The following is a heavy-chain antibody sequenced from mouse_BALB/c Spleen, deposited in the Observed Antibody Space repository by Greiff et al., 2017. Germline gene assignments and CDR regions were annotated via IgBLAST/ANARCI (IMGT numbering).Heavy chain of an antibody. Sequence: QVTLNVSGPGILQPSQTLSLTCSFSGFSLSTSGMGVGWIRQPSGKGLEWLAHIWWDDDKRYNPALKSRLTISKDTSSNQVFLKIASVDTADTATYYCARIERDGYYPRFASWGQGTLVTVSA. CDR1: GFSLSTSGMG. V-gene: IGHV8-8*01. J-gene: IGHJ3*01. CDR3: ARIERDGYYPRFAS. CDR2: IWWDDDK. D-gene: IGHD2-3*01.